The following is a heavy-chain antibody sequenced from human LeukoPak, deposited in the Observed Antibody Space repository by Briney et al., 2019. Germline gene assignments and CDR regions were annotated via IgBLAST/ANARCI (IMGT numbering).Heavy chain of an antibody. J-gene: IGHJ3*02. V-gene: IGHV1-69*13. CDR3: ARDGKAVTTPSTDAFDI. CDR2: IIPIFGTA. D-gene: IGHD4-17*01. CDR1: GGTFSSYA. Sequence: SVKVSCTASGGTFSSYAISWVRQAPGQGLEWMGGIIPIFGTANYAQKFQGRVTITADESTSTAYMELSSLRSEDTAVYYCARDGKAVTTPSTDAFDIWGQGTMVTVSS.